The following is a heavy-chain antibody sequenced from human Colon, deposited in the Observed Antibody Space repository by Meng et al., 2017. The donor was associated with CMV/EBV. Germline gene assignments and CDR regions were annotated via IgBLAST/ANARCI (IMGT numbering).Heavy chain of an antibody. J-gene: IGHJ4*02. CDR1: GFSFITDKAG. CDR3: VRRSYSGQDDY. D-gene: IGHD5-12*01. Sequence: QIHPKEYGPTLVNPTQTLTLTCTFSGFSFITDKAGVGWIRHPPGKALEWLGFIYWDDDTRYSPSLKTRLTITRDTSKNQVILTMTNMDPADTATYYCVRRSYSGQDDYWGQGALVTVSS. V-gene: IGHV2-5*02. CDR2: IYWDDDT.